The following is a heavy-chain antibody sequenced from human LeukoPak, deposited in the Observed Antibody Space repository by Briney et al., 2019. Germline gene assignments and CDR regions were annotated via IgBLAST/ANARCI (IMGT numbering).Heavy chain of an antibody. J-gene: IGHJ3*02. V-gene: IGHV3-48*03. Sequence: PGGSLTLTCASAGFSLSREDMQWVRQAPGEALESISYISQTGATTHYADSVKGRFTGCRDNAKNSLYLQMNSLRGDDTALYYCARDANLSWGRGALDIWGQGTLVSVSS. CDR2: ISQTGATT. CDR3: ARDANLSWGRGALDI. CDR1: GFSLSRED. D-gene: IGHD7-27*01.